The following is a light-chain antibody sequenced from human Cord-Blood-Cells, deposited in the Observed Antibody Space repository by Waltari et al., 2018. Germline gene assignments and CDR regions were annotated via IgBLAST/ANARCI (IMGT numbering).Light chain of an antibody. Sequence: QSALTPPASVSGSPGQSLTIPCTGTSSDVGSYNLVSWYQQHPGKPPKLMIYEGSKRPSGVSNRFSGSKSGNTASLTISGLQAEDEADYYCCSYAGSSTYVFGTGTKVTVL. J-gene: IGLJ1*01. CDR1: SSDVGSYNL. CDR3: CSYAGSSTYV. V-gene: IGLV2-23*01. CDR2: EGS.